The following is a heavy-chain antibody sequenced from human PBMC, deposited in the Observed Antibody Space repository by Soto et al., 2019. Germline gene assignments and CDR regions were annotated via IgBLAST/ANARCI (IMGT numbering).Heavy chain of an antibody. CDR2: ISGSGGST. CDR3: AKDQGSSWYEIDY. D-gene: IGHD6-13*01. V-gene: IGHV3-23*01. Sequence: PGGSLRLSCAASGFTSSNYAVTWVRQAPGKGLEWVSTISGSGGSTYYADSVKGRFTISRDNSKNTLYLQMNSLRAEDTAVYYCAKDQGSSWYEIDYWGQGTLVTVSS. CDR1: GFTSSNYA. J-gene: IGHJ4*02.